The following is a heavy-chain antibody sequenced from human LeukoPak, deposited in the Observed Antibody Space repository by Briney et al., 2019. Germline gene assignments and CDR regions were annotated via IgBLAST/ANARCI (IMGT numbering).Heavy chain of an antibody. CDR3: ARDVSGYCSGGSCYWTGFDY. V-gene: IGHV3-21*01. CDR2: ISSSSSYI. D-gene: IGHD2-15*01. J-gene: IGHJ4*02. Sequence: GRSLRLSCAASGFTFSSYSMNWVRQAPGKGLEWVSSISSSSSYIYYADSVKGRFTISRDNAKNSLYLQMNSLRAEDTAVYYCARDVSGYCSGGSCYWTGFDYWGQGTLVTVSS. CDR1: GFTFSSYS.